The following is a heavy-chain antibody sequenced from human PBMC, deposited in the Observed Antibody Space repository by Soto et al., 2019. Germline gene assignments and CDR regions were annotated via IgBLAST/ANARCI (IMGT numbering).Heavy chain of an antibody. Sequence: QVQLVQSGAEEKKPGASVKVSCKASGYTFTSYAMHWVRQAPGQRLEWMGWINAGNGNTKYSQKFKGRVTITRDTSASTAYMELSSLRSEDTAVYYCARGCEPIEYWGQGTLITVSS. CDR3: ARGCEPIEY. V-gene: IGHV1-3*05. J-gene: IGHJ4*02. CDR2: INAGNGNT. D-gene: IGHD2-21*01. CDR1: GYTFTSYA.